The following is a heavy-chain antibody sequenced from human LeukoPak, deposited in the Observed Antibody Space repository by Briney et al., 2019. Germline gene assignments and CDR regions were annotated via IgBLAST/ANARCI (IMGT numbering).Heavy chain of an antibody. CDR1: GYTFTNYY. D-gene: IGHD2-2*01. J-gene: IGHJ4*02. V-gene: IGHV1-46*01. CDR2: INPDVGST. CDR3: ARALSGTSRMGNDY. Sequence: ASVKVSCKASGYTFTNYYMHWARQAPGQGLEWMGLINPDVGSTIYPQKFQGRVTMTRDTSTSTVYMELSSLRSEDTAVYYCARALSGTSRMGNDYWGQGTLVTVSS.